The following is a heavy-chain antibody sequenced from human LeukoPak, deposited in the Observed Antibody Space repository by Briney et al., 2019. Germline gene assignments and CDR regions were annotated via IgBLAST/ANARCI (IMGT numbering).Heavy chain of an antibody. V-gene: IGHV5-51*01. D-gene: IGHD5-18*01. J-gene: IGHJ4*02. CDR3: ARRHYSYGYFRSIAYTAFDY. CDR1: GYSFTSYW. Sequence: GESLKISCKGSGYSFTSYWIGWVRQMPGKGLEWMGIICPGDSDTRYSPSFQGQVTISADKSISTAYLQWSSLKASDTAMYYCARRHYSYGYFRSIAYTAFDYWGQGTLVTVSS. CDR2: ICPGDSDT.